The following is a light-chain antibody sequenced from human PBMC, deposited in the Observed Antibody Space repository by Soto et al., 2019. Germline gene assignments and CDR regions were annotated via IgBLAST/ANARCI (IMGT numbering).Light chain of an antibody. Sequence: EIVMTQSPATLAVSPGERATLSCRASQSISSQLTWYQQKPGQPPRLLIYGASTRATGITARFSGSGSGTEFTLTISSLQSEDFAVYYCQQYSAWPYTFGQGTKLEIK. V-gene: IGKV3-15*01. CDR2: GAS. J-gene: IGKJ2*01. CDR3: QQYSAWPYT. CDR1: QSISSQ.